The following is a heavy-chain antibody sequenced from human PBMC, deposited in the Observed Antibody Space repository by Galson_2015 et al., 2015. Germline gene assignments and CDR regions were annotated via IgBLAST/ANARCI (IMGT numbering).Heavy chain of an antibody. D-gene: IGHD2-21*02. V-gene: IGHV3-30*14. CDR1: GFTFSTYA. CDR2: ISYHGTKT. Sequence: SLRLSCAASGFTFSTYAMHWVRQAPGKGLEWVAGISYHGTKTHYADSVKGRFTISRDNSRNILYLQMNSLRPGDTAIYSCASAGAVTGDYWGQGTLVTVSS. J-gene: IGHJ4*02. CDR3: ASAGAVTGDY.